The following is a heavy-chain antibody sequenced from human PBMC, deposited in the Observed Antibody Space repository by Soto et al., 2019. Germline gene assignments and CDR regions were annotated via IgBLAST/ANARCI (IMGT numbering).Heavy chain of an antibody. J-gene: IGHJ3*02. D-gene: IGHD2-15*01. Sequence: PSETLSLTCTVSGGSISSSSHYWVWIRQPPGKGLEWIGSIYYSGDTYYNPSLKSRVTISVDTSKNQLSVKLNSVTAADTAVYYCARHQSIVVVTAARAFDIWGQWTMVTVSS. CDR2: IYYSGDT. V-gene: IGHV4-39*01. CDR1: GGSISSSSHY. CDR3: ARHQSIVVVTAARAFDI.